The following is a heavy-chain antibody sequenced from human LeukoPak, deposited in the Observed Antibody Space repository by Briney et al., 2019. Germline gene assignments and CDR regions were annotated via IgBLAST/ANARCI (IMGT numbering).Heavy chain of an antibody. Sequence: GGSLRLSCAASGFTFSSYAMHWVRQAPGKGLEWVAVISYDGSNKYYADSVKGRFTISRDNSKNTLYLQMNSLRAEDTAVYYCAKDLLYYGSGKSFFDYWGQGTLVTVSS. CDR1: GFTFSSYA. CDR2: ISYDGSNK. V-gene: IGHV3-30-3*01. J-gene: IGHJ4*02. CDR3: AKDLLYYGSGKSFFDY. D-gene: IGHD3-10*01.